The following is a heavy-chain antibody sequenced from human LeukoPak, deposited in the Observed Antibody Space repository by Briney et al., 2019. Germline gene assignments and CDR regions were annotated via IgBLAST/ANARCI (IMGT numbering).Heavy chain of an antibody. CDR2: IYYSGGT. V-gene: IGHV4-39*01. CDR3: ARRAAARPRYFDL. Sequence: SETLSLTCTVSGGSISSSSYYWGWIRQPPGKGLEWIGSIYYSGGTYYNPSLKSRVTISVDTSKNQFSLKLSSVTAADTAVYYCARRAAARPRYFDLWGRGTLVTVSS. J-gene: IGHJ2*01. CDR1: GGSISSSSYY. D-gene: IGHD6-6*01.